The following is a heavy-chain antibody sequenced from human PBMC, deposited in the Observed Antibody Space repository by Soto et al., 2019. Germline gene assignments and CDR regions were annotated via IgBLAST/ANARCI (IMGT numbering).Heavy chain of an antibody. CDR2: ISVDGGRT. J-gene: IGHJ2*01. CDR1: GFTFTSYY. D-gene: IGHD4-17*01. CDR3: ARDLDGDQDWYLDL. Sequence: EVQLVESGGGLVQPWGSLRLSCAASGFTFTSYYMHWVRQAPGKGLVWVSLISVDGGRTVYADSVRGRFTISRDNAKNTVYLQMNSLRAEDTAVYYCARDLDGDQDWYLDLWGRGTLVTVSS. V-gene: IGHV3-74*03.